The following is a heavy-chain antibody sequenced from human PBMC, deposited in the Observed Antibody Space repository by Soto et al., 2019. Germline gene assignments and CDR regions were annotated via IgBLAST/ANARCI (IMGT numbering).Heavy chain of an antibody. D-gene: IGHD2-15*01. J-gene: IGHJ5*02. CDR3: ARVLGPDNWFDP. Sequence: ASVEVSCKASGYNFTGYYMHWVRQAPGQGLEWMGWINPNSGGTNYAQKFQGRVTMTRDTSISTAYTKVSRLRSDDTAVYYSARVLGPDNWFDPWGQGTLVTVSS. CDR2: INPNSGGT. CDR1: GYNFTGYY. V-gene: IGHV1-2*02.